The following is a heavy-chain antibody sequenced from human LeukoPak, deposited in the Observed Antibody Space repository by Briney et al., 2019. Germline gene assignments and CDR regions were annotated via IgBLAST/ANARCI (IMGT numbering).Heavy chain of an antibody. CDR1: GFTVSSNY. CDR2: IYRVGGT. D-gene: IGHD1-1*01. J-gene: IGHJ4*02. V-gene: IGHV3-53*01. Sequence: PGGSLRVSCAASGFTVSSNYMSWVRQAPGKGLEWVSVIYRVGGTYYADSVKGRFTIPRDKSKNTVYLQMNSLRAEDTAVYYCARGVNELPADYWGQGTLVTVSS. CDR3: ARGVNELPADY.